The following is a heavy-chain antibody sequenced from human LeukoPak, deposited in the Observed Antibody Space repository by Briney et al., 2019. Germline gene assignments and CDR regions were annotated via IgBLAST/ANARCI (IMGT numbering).Heavy chain of an antibody. CDR2: IYSGGST. CDR3: ARAPYSSSWYFDY. J-gene: IGHJ4*02. Sequence: GGSLRLSCAASGFTVSSSYMTWVRQAPGKGLEWVSVIYSGGSTHYAGSVKGRLTISRDNSKNTVYLQMNSLRAEDTAVYHCARAPYSSSWYFDYWGQGTLVTVSS. CDR1: GFTVSSSY. V-gene: IGHV3-66*01. D-gene: IGHD6-13*01.